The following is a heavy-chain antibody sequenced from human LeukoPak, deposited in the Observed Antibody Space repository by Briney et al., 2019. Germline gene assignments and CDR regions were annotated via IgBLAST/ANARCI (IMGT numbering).Heavy chain of an antibody. D-gene: IGHD6-19*01. CDR1: GGSISSYY. CDR3: ARLEQWLGDFDY. V-gene: IGHV4-59*08. Sequence: SETLSLTCTVSGGSISSYYWSWIRQPPGKGLEWIGYIYYSGSTNYNPSLKSRVTISVDTSKNQFSLKLSSVTAADTAVYYCARLEQWLGDFDYWGQGTLVTVSS. J-gene: IGHJ4*02. CDR2: IYYSGST.